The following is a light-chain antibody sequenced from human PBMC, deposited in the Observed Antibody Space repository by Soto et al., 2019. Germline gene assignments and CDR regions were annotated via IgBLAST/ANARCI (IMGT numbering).Light chain of an antibody. CDR3: PVWDIGSRVA. CDR2: YDS. CDR1: NSGSKS. J-gene: IGLJ2*01. Sequence: SYVLTQAPSVSVAPGKTATITCGGNNSGSKSVHWYQQKPGQAPVLVIYYDSDRPSGIPERFSGSNSGSTATLTISRVEAGDEDDYYCPVWDIGSRVAFGGGTKLTVL. V-gene: IGLV3-21*04.